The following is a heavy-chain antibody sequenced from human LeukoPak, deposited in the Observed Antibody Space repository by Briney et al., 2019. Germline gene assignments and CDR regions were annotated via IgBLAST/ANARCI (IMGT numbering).Heavy chain of an antibody. J-gene: IGHJ4*02. CDR3: ARGAEDTAWGYFDY. D-gene: IGHD5-18*01. CDR1: GGSISSGGYY. Sequence: PSPTLSLTCTVSGGSISSGGYYWSWIRQRPGKGLEWIGYIYYSGSTYYNPSLKSRVTISVDTSKNQFSLKLSSVTAADTAVYYCARGAEDTAWGYFDYWGQGTLVTVSS. V-gene: IGHV4-31*03. CDR2: IYYSGST.